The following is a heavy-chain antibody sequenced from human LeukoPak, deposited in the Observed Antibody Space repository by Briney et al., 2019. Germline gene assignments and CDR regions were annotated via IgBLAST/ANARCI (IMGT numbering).Heavy chain of an antibody. D-gene: IGHD3-10*01. CDR2: ISAYNGNT. J-gene: IGHJ4*02. CDR3: ARQYYGSGTYYFDY. CDR1: GYTFTSYD. Sequence: GASVKVSCKASGYTFTSYDISWVRQAPGQGLEWMGWISAYNGNTNYAQKLQGRVTMTTDTSTSTAYMELRSLRSDDTAVYYCARQYYGSGTYYFDYWGQGTLVTVSS. V-gene: IGHV1-18*01.